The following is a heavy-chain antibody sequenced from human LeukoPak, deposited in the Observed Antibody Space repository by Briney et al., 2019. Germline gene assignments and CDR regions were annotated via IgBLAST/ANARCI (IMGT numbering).Heavy chain of an antibody. J-gene: IGHJ4*02. V-gene: IGHV4-59*01. CDR3: ARGGIVGDYFDY. CDR1: GGSISSYY. Sequence: SETLSLSCTVSGGSISSYYWSWIRQPPGKGLEWIGYIYYSGSTNYNPSLKSRVTISVDTSKNQFSLKLSSVTAADTAVYYCARGGIVGDYFDYWGQGTLVTVSS. D-gene: IGHD1-26*01. CDR2: IYYSGST.